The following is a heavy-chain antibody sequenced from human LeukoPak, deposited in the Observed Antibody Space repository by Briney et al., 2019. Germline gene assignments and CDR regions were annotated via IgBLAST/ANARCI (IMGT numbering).Heavy chain of an antibody. Sequence: ASVKVSCKASGYTFTGYYMHWVRQAPGQGLEWMGWINPNNGGTNYAQKFQGRVTMTRDTSISTAYMELSRLRSDDTAVYYCAASSGSGAFDIWGQGTMVTVFS. CDR2: INPNNGGT. V-gene: IGHV1-2*02. J-gene: IGHJ3*02. CDR1: GYTFTGYY. CDR3: AASSGSGAFDI. D-gene: IGHD6-19*01.